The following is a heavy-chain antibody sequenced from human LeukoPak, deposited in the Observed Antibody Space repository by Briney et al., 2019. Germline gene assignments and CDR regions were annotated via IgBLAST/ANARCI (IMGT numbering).Heavy chain of an antibody. CDR1: GFNFDNYA. CDR3: AREILAPGKTHDY. CDR2: ISWNSGSI. Sequence: SLRLSCVASGFNFDNYAMHWVRQVPGKGLEWVSGISWNSGSIGYADSVKGRFTISRDNAKNTLFLQINSLRAEDTAVYYCAREILAPGKTHDYWGQGTLVTVSS. J-gene: IGHJ4*02. V-gene: IGHV3-9*01.